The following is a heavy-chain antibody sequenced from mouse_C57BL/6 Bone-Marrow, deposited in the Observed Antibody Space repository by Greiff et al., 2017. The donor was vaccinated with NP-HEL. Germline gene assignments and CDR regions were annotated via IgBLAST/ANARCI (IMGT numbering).Heavy chain of an antibody. Sequence: EVKLMESGGGLVQSGRSLRLSCATSGFTFSDFYMEWVRQAPGKGLEWIAASRNKANDYTTEYSASVKGRFIVSRDTSQSILYLQMNALGAEDTAIYYCARGYYGGLYWYFDVWGTGTTVTVSS. CDR1: GFTFSDFY. CDR3: ARGYYGGLYWYFDV. V-gene: IGHV7-1*01. CDR2: SRNKANDYTT. D-gene: IGHD1-1*02. J-gene: IGHJ1*03.